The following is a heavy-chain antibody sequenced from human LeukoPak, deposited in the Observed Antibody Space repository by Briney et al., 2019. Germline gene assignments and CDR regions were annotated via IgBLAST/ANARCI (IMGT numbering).Heavy chain of an antibody. V-gene: IGHV3-21*01. Sequence: GGSLRLSCAASGFTFRDYTMNWVRQAPGKGLEWVSAISKSGTYIKYADSVRGRFTVSRDNAKDSLFLQMNSLRVEDTAVYYCARNRGWIQHDIWGQGTMVTVSS. CDR3: ARNRGWIQHDI. J-gene: IGHJ3*02. CDR1: GFTFRDYT. D-gene: IGHD5-18*01. CDR2: ISKSGTYI.